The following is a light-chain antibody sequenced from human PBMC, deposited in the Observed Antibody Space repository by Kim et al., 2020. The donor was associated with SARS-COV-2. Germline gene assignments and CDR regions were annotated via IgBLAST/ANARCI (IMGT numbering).Light chain of an antibody. J-gene: IGKJ2*01. CDR2: GAS. CDR3: QQYNNWYT. V-gene: IGKV3-15*01. Sequence: LSVSPGDRATLACRARQSVSSNLAWYQQKPGLPPRLLIYGASTRATGIPARCSGSGSGTEFTLTISSLQSEDFAVYYCQQYNNWYTFGQGTKLEI. CDR1: QSVSSN.